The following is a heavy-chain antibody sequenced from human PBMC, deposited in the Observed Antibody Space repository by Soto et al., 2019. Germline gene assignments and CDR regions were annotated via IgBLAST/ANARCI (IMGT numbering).Heavy chain of an antibody. CDR3: ARGQLGVVSMDY. CDR2: IHHRGST. Sequence: SETLSLTCAVSGDSISSNNWWSWVRQPPGKGLEWIGDIHHRGSTNYNPSLKSRVTISVDTSKNQFSLKLSSVTAADSAVYYCARGQLGVVSMDYWGHGTLVTVSS. CDR1: GDSISSNNW. D-gene: IGHD3-3*01. J-gene: IGHJ4*01. V-gene: IGHV4-4*02.